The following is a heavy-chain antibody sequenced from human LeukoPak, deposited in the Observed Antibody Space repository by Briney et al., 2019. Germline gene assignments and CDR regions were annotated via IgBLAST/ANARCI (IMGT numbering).Heavy chain of an antibody. J-gene: IGHJ4*02. D-gene: IGHD5-24*01. V-gene: IGHV3-23*01. CDR2: ISDRGDRQ. CDR3: VVYTGGYRSQF. CDR1: GFTFSDYA. Sequence: GGSLRLSCAASGFTFSDYAMSRVRQAPGKGLEWVSAISDRGDRQYYADSVKGRFTISRDNSMNTLRLQMNSLSVEDTAVYYCVVYTGGYRSQFWGQGTLVTVSS.